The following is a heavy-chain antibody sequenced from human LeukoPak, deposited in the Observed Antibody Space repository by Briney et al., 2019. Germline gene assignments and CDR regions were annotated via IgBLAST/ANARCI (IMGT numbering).Heavy chain of an antibody. J-gene: IGHJ6*04. V-gene: IGHV1-2*02. Sequence: ASVKVSCKASGYTFTGYYMHWVRQAPGQGLEWMGWINPNSGGTNYAQKFQGRVTMTRDTSISTAYMELSRLRSDDTAVYHCARPYYDFWSGHLGVWGKGTTVTVSS. D-gene: IGHD3-3*01. CDR2: INPNSGGT. CDR3: ARPYYDFWSGHLGV. CDR1: GYTFTGYY.